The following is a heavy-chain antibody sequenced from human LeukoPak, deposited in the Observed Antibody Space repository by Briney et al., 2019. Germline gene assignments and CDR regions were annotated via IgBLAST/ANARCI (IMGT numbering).Heavy chain of an antibody. V-gene: IGHV3-30*03. CDR1: GFTFSSYG. CDR3: ARESLGYCSGSTCYYFYMDF. CDR2: ISYDGSNK. J-gene: IGHJ6*03. D-gene: IGHD2-15*01. Sequence: GGSLRLSCAASGFTFSSYGMHWVRQAPGKGLEWVAVISYDGSNKYYADSVKGRFTISRDNAKNSLYLQMDSLRAEDTAVYYCARESLGYCSGSTCYYFYMDFWGKGTTVTVSS.